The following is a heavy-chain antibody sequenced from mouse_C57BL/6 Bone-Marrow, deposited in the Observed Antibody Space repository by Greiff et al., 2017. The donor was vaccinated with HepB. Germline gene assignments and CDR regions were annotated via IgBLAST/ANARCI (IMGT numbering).Heavy chain of an antibody. CDR1: GYAFSSSW. D-gene: IGHD1-1*01. Sequence: VQLQQSGPELVKPGASVKISCKASGYAFSSSWMNWVKQRPGKGLEWIGRIYPGDGDTNYNGKFKGKATLTADKSSSTAYMQLSSLTSEDSAVYFCATYYGSSYPAWFAYWGQGTLVTVSA. J-gene: IGHJ3*01. CDR2: IYPGDGDT. CDR3: ATYYGSSYPAWFAY. V-gene: IGHV1-82*01.